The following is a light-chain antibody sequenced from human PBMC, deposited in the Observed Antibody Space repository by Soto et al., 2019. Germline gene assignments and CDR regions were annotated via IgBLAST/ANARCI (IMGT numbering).Light chain of an antibody. CDR1: SSDVGSYNL. CDR2: EVS. CDR3: CSYAGSRYV. Sequence: QSALTQPASVSGSPGQSITISCTGTSSDVGSYNLVSWYQQHPGKAPKLMIYEVSKRPSGVSNRFPGSKSGNTASLTISGLQAEDEADYYCCSYAGSRYVFGTGTKVTVL. V-gene: IGLV2-23*02. J-gene: IGLJ1*01.